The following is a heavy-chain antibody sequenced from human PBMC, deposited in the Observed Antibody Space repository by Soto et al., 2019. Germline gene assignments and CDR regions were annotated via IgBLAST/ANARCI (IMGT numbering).Heavy chain of an antibody. D-gene: IGHD3-10*01. CDR3: ANSAYGSGSYYSHYFDY. V-gene: IGHV2-5*01. J-gene: IGHJ4*02. CDR2: IYWNDDK. CDR1: GFSLSTSGVG. Sequence: PTLVNPTQTLTLTCTFSGFSLSTSGVGVGWIRQPPGKALEWLALIYWNDDKRYSPSLKSRLTITKDTSKNQVVLTMTNMDPVDTATYYCANSAYGSGSYYSHYFDYWGQGTLVTVSS.